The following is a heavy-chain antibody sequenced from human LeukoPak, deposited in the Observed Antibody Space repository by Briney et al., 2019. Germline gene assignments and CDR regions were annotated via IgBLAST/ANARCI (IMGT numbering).Heavy chain of an antibody. J-gene: IGHJ6*04. D-gene: IGHD2-2*01. Sequence: GGSLRLSCAASGSTFSSYSMNWVRQAPGKGLEWVSSISSSSSYIYYADSVKGRFTISRDNAKNSLYLQMNSLRAEDTAVYYCARDNAPYCSSTSCYSGVDVWGKGTTVTVSS. CDR1: GSTFSSYS. V-gene: IGHV3-21*01. CDR3: ARDNAPYCSSTSCYSGVDV. CDR2: ISSSSSYI.